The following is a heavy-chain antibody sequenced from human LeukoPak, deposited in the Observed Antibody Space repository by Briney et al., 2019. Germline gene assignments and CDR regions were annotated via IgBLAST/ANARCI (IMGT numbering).Heavy chain of an antibody. CDR1: GYTFTGYY. J-gene: IGHJ4*02. CDR2: IIPIFGTA. V-gene: IGHV1-69*13. CDR3: ARDVQDTHFDY. Sequence: ASVKVSCKASGYTFTGYYMHWVRQAPGQGLEWMGGIIPIFGTANYAQKFQGRVTITADESTSTAYMELSSLRSEDTAVYYCARDVQDTHFDYWGQGTLVTVSS.